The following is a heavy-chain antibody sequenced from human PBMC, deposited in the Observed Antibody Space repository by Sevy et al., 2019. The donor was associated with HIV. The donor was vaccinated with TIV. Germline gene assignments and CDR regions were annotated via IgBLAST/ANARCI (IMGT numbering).Heavy chain of an antibody. V-gene: IGHV3-74*01. CDR2: INTNGKII. CDR1: GFTFTSDY. J-gene: IGHJ4*02. Sequence: GGSLRLSCAASGFTFTSDYMHWVRQPPGKGLVWVSHINTNGKIIRYADSVKGRFTTSRDNAKNTLYLQMNSLRAEDTAVYYCARGSRGTFGSWGQGTLVTVSS. D-gene: IGHD1-26*01. CDR3: ARGSRGTFGS.